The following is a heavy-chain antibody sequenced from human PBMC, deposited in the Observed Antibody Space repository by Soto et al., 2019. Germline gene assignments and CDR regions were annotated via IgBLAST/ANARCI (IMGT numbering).Heavy chain of an antibody. J-gene: IGHJ4*02. V-gene: IGHV1-18*01. Sequence: QVQLVQSGAEVKKPGASVKVSCKACGYTFTSYGISWVRQAPGQGLEWMGWISACNGNTNYAQKLQGRVTMTTDTSTSTAYMELRSLRSDDTAVYYCARGTPGYSSGWVSDYWGQGTLVTVSS. D-gene: IGHD6-19*01. CDR3: ARGTPGYSSGWVSDY. CDR2: ISACNGNT. CDR1: GYTFTSYG.